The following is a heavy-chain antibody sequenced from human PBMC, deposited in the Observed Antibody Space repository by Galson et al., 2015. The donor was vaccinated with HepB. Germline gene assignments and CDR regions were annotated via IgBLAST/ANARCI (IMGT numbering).Heavy chain of an antibody. D-gene: IGHD5-12*01. V-gene: IGHV3-30*18. J-gene: IGHJ4*02. CDR3: AKSRTIGGYDPWGYFDY. Sequence: SLRLSCAASGFTFSSYGMHWVRQAPGKGLEWVAVISYDGSNKYYADSVKGRFTISRDNSKNTLYLQMNSLRATDTAVYYCAKSRTIGGYDPWGYFDYWGQGTLVTVSS. CDR2: ISYDGSNK. CDR1: GFTFSSYG.